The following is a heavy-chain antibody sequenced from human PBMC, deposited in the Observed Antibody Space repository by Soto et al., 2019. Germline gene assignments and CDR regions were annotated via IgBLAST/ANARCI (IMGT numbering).Heavy chain of an antibody. J-gene: IGHJ5*02. CDR2: INPSGGST. V-gene: IGHV1-46*03. CDR3: GRDLGKSIVVVVAATENWFDP. D-gene: IGHD2-15*01. CDR1: GYTFTSYY. Sequence: ASVKVSCKASGYTFTSYYMHWVRQAPGQGLEWMGIINPSGGSTSYAQKFQGRVTMTRDTSTSTVYMELSSLRSEDTAVYYCGRDLGKSIVVVVAATENWFDPWGQGTLVTVSS.